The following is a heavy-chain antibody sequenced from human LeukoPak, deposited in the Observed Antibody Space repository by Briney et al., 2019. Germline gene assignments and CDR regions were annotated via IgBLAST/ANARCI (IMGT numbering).Heavy chain of an antibody. V-gene: IGHV3-23*01. CDR2: ISGSGGST. Sequence: GGSLRLSCAASGFTFSSYAMSWVRQAPGKGLEWVSAISGSGGSTYYVDSVKGRFTISRDNSKNTLYLQMNSLRAEDTAMYYCAKPTRGSGGSFLIDYWGQGTLVTVSS. CDR3: AKPTRGSGGSFLIDY. CDR1: GFTFSSYA. J-gene: IGHJ4*02. D-gene: IGHD2-15*01.